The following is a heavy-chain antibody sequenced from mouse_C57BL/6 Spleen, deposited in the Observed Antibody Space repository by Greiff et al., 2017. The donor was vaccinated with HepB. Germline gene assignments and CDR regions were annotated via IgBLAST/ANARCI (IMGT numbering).Heavy chain of an antibody. CDR1: GYTFTSYW. CDR3: ARRIWDTTTW. J-gene: IGHJ2*01. V-gene: IGHV1-85*01. Sequence: QVQLKQPGAELVRPGSSVKLSCKASGYTFTSYWMHWVKQRPGQGLEWIGWIYPRDGSTKYNEKFKGKATLTVDTSSSTAYMELHSLTSEDSAVYFCARRIWDTTTWWGQGTTLTVSS. CDR2: IYPRDGST. D-gene: IGHD1-1*01.